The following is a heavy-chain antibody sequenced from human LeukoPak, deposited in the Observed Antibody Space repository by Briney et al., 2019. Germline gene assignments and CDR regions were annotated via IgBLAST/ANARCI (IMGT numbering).Heavy chain of an antibody. CDR2: IYYSGST. D-gene: IGHD6-13*01. CDR1: GGSFSGYY. CDR3: ARHGSSYRFDY. Sequence: SETLSLTCAVYGGSFSGYYWSWIRQPPGKGLEWIGYIYYSGSTNYNPSLKSRVTISVDTSKNQFSLKLSSVTAADTAVYYCARHGSSYRFDYWGQGTLVTVSS. V-gene: IGHV4-59*08. J-gene: IGHJ4*02.